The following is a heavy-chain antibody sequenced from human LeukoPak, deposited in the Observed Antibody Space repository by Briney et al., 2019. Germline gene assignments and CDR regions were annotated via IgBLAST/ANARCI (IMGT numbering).Heavy chain of an antibody. V-gene: IGHV3-11*04. CDR3: ARNKYDSSGRRFDY. CDR2: ISSSGSTI. Sequence: PGGSLRLSCAASGFTFSDYYMSWVRQAPGKGLEWVSYISSSGSTIYYADSVKGRFTISRDNAKNSLYLQMNSLRAEDTAVYYCARNKYDSSGRRFDYWGQGTLVTVSS. D-gene: IGHD3-22*01. CDR1: GFTFSDYY. J-gene: IGHJ4*02.